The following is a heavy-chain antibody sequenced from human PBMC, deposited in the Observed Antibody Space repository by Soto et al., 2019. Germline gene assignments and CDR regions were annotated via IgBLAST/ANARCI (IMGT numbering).Heavy chain of an antibody. CDR1: GYIFTTTA. CDR2: MYTGTGNT. V-gene: IGHV1-3*04. D-gene: IGHD3-3*01. CDR3: ARGHADFWSGFHLFDP. Sequence: ASVKVSCKASGYIFTTTAVHCVRQAPGQRLEWLGWMYTGTGNTKYSQSFQGRVTISRDTSANTAYLELSSLRSEDTAVYYCARGHADFWSGFHLFDPWGQGTLVTVSS. J-gene: IGHJ5*02.